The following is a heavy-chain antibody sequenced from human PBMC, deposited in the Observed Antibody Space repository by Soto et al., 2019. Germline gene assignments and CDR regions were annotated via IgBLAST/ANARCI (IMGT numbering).Heavy chain of an antibody. D-gene: IGHD1-26*01. Sequence: QVQLVQSGAEVKKPGSSVKVSCKASGGTFYYGISWVRQAPGQGLEWMGGIIPMSGTTNYAQKFQDRVTITADESTTPVHLELSSLRLENTAVYYCARNGFSGSYWGNWGQGTLVTVSS. CDR3: ARNGFSGSYWGN. J-gene: IGHJ4*02. CDR1: GGTFYYG. CDR2: IIPMSGTT. V-gene: IGHV1-69*01.